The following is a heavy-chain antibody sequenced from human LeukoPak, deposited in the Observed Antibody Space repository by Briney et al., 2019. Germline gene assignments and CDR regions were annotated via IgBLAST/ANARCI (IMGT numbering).Heavy chain of an antibody. J-gene: IGHJ4*02. D-gene: IGHD6-19*01. V-gene: IGHV3-7*05. CDR3: ARDLFGYSSGWYIDY. CDR1: GFTFDDYG. Sequence: PGGSLRLSCAASGFTFDDYGMSWVRQAPGKGLEWVANIKQDGSEKYYVDSVKGRFTISRDNAKNSLYLQMDSLRAEDTAVYYCARDLFGYSSGWYIDYWGQGTLVTVSS. CDR2: IKQDGSEK.